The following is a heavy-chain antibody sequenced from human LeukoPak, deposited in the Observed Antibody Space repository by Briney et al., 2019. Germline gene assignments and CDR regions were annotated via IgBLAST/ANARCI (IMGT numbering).Heavy chain of an antibody. V-gene: IGHV1-2*02. CDR1: GYRFNDYY. CDR3: ARDHVSRKDDRNFDY. Sequence: ASVKVSCKASGYRFNDYYMFWIRQAPGQGIEWVGWINPKTGVTSYAQKFQGRVTVTTDTSISTLYMELNSLISDDTAVYYCARDHVSRKDDRNFDYWGQGTLVTVSS. J-gene: IGHJ4*02. D-gene: IGHD1-14*01. CDR2: INPKTGVT.